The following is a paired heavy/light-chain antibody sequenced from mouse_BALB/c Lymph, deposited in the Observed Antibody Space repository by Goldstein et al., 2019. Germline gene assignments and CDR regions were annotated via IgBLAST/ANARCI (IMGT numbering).Light chain of an antibody. CDR2: GAT. CDR3: QQYWSTTWT. CDR1: EDIYNR. Sequence: DIQMTQSSSSFSVSLGDRVTITCKASEDIYNRLAWYQQKPGNAPRLLISGATSLETGVPSRFSGSGSGKDYTLSITSLQTEDVATYYCQQYWSTTWTFGGGTKLEIK. V-gene: IGKV13-84*01. J-gene: IGKJ1*01.
Heavy chain of an antibody. V-gene: IGHV1S29*02. CDR2: IYPYNGGT. J-gene: IGHJ4*01. D-gene: IGHD1-1*01. Sequence: EVQLQQSGPELVKPGASVKISCKASGYTFTDYNMHWVKQSHGKSLEWIGYIYPYNGGTGYNQKFKSKATLTVDNSSSTAYMELRSLTSEDSAVYYCARGGIYYGSEGGYAMDYWGQGTSVTVSS. CDR1: GYTFTDYN. CDR3: ARGGIYYGSEGGYAMDY.